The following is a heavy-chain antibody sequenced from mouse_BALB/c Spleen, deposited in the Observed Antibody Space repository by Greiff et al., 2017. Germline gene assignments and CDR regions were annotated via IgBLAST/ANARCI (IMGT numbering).Heavy chain of an antibody. D-gene: IGHD4-1*01. V-gene: IGHV1-15*01. CDR1: GYTFTDYE. CDR3: TQTGTGYFDV. CDR2: IDPETGGT. Sequence: VQLQQSGAELVRPGASVTLSCKASGYTFTDYEMHWVKQTPVHGLEWIGAIDPETGGTAYNQKFKGKATLTADKSSSTAYMELRSLTSEDSAVYYWTQTGTGYFDVWGAGTTVTVSS. J-gene: IGHJ1*01.